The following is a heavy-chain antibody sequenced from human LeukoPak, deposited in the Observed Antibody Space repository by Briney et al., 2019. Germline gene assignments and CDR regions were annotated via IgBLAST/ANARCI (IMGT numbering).Heavy chain of an antibody. J-gene: IGHJ6*03. Sequence: GGSLRLSCAASGFTFSHYSIDWVRQAPGKGLERVASITSSSSHIYYADSVEGRFTISRDNAKNALYLQMNSLRAEDTAIYYCARVMMGATVTTFHYYCMDVWGGGTTVTVSS. CDR1: GFTFSHYS. V-gene: IGHV3-21*01. CDR3: ARVMMGATVTTFHYYCMDV. D-gene: IGHD4-11*01. CDR2: ITSSSSHI.